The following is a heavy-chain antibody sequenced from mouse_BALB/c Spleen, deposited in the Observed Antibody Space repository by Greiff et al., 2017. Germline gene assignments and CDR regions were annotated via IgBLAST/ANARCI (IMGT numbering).Heavy chain of an antibody. Sequence: VQLQQSGPELVKPGASVKMSCKASGYTFTSYVMHWVKQKPGQGLEWIGYINPYNDGTKYNEKFKGKATLTSDKSSSTAYMELSSLTSEDSAVYYCARSYYRYDGRFAYWGQGTLVTVSA. CDR3: ARSYYRYDGRFAY. V-gene: IGHV1-14*01. J-gene: IGHJ3*01. D-gene: IGHD2-14*01. CDR2: INPYNDGT. CDR1: GYTFTSYV.